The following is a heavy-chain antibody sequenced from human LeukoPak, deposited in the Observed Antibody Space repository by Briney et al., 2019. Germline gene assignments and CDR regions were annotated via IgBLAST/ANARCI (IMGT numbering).Heavy chain of an antibody. Sequence: ASVKVSCKASGYTFTSYDINWVRQATGQGLEWMGWMNPNSGNTGYAHKFQGRVTMTRNTSISTAHMELSSLRSEDTAVYYCARIKWELIDIWGQGTIVTVCS. CDR1: GYTFTSYD. CDR3: ARIKWELIDI. V-gene: IGHV1-8*01. D-gene: IGHD1-26*01. CDR2: MNPNSGNT. J-gene: IGHJ3*02.